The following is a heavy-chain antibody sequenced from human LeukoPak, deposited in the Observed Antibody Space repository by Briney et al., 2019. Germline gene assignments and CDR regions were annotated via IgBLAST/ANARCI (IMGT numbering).Heavy chain of an antibody. Sequence: GESLRLSCAASGFSFSGSWMNWVRQAPGKGLEWMANINPDGSEKKFVDSVRGRFTMSRDNAKNSLYLQMNSLRVEDTAVFYCAAWTDRGYNFWGQGTLVTVSS. CDR2: INPDGSEK. CDR3: AAWTDRGYNF. J-gene: IGHJ4*02. V-gene: IGHV3-7*01. D-gene: IGHD5-24*01. CDR1: GFSFSGSW.